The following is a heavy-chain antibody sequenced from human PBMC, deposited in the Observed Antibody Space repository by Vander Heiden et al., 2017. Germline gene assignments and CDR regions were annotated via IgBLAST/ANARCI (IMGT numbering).Heavy chain of an antibody. V-gene: IGHV3-9*01. CDR2: ISWNSGSI. Sequence: EVQLVASGGGLVQPGRSLRLSCAASGFTFDDYAMHWVRQAPGKGLEWVSGISWNSGSIGYADSVKGRFTISRDNAKNSLYLQMNSLRAEDTALYYCAKAVVPAAPTGYFDYWGQGTLVTVSS. J-gene: IGHJ4*02. CDR1: GFTFDDYA. CDR3: AKAVVPAAPTGYFDY. D-gene: IGHD2-2*01.